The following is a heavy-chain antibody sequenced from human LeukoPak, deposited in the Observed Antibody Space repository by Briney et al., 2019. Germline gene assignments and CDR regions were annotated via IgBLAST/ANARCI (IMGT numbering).Heavy chain of an antibody. V-gene: IGHV4-39*01. CDR3: ARQGTLPYYGVDV. CDR2: IYYSGST. Sequence: PSETPSLTCTVSGGSISSYYWGWIRQPPGKGLEWIGSIYYSGSTYYNPSLKSRVTISVDTSKNQFSLKLSSVTAADTAVYYCARQGTLPYYGVDVWGQGTTVTVSS. CDR1: GGSISSYY. J-gene: IGHJ6*02.